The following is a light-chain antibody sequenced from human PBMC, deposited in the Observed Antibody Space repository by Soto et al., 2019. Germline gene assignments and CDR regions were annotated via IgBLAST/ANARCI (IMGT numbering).Light chain of an antibody. J-gene: IGKJ1*01. Sequence: DFQMTQSPSTLSASVGDRVTITCRASQNINNWVAWYQQKPGKAPKCLIYDASTLQRGVPSRFSGSGFGTEFSLTISSLQPDDFGSYYCQHTRTFGQGTKVEIK. CDR2: DAS. CDR3: QHTRT. CDR1: QNINNW. V-gene: IGKV1-5*01.